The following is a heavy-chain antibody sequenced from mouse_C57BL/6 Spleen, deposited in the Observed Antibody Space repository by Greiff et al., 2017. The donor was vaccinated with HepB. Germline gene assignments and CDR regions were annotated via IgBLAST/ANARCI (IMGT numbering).Heavy chain of an antibody. J-gene: IGHJ3*01. CDR3: ARGPYYYGSSDWFAY. D-gene: IGHD1-1*01. CDR2: IYPGSGNT. CDR1: GYTFTDYY. V-gene: IGHV1-76*01. Sequence: QVQLQQSGAELVRPGASVKLSCKASGYTFTDYYINWVKQRPGQGLEWIARIYPGSGNTYYNEKFKGKATLTAEKSSSTAYLQLSSLTSEDSAVYFCARGPYYYGSSDWFAYWGQGTLVTVSA.